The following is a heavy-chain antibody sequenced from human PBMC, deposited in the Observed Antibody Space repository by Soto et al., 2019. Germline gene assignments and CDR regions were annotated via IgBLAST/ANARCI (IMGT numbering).Heavy chain of an antibody. V-gene: IGHV1-69*02. D-gene: IGHD1-26*01. Sequence: QVHLVQSGAEVKQPGSSVKVSCKASGGTFSTQTITWLRQAPGQGPEWMGRILPVLGITNDAQTFQGRITITADISTNTADMELSSLRSEDTAVFYCAIPDTPNMDPGRDFFDYWGQGTLVTVSS. CDR1: GGTFSTQT. J-gene: IGHJ4*02. CDR3: AIPDTPNMDPGRDFFDY. CDR2: ILPVLGIT.